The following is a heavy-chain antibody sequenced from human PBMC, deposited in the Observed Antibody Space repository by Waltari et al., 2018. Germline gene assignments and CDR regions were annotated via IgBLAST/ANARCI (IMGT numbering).Heavy chain of an antibody. CDR1: GFTFSRYN. V-gene: IGHV3-48*04. CDR2: ISSFGTT. D-gene: IGHD3-10*01. Sequence: EVQLVEYGGGLVQLGWSLRLSCAASGFTFSRYNMNWVRQAPGKGLEWLSYISSFGTTDYADSVKGRFTISRDNADNSLSLQMNSLRAEDTAVYYCARAKTGDYYYYYMDVWGKGTTVTISS. J-gene: IGHJ6*03. CDR3: ARAKTGDYYYYYMDV.